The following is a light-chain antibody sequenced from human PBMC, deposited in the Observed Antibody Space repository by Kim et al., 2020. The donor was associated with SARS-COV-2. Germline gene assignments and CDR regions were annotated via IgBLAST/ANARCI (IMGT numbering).Light chain of an antibody. J-gene: IGLJ2*01. CDR1: SSDIGGYNY. Sequence: GPSVTISCTGTSSDIGGYNYVSWYRQYPGRAPQLIISEVTKRPSGVPNRFFGSKSGNTASLTVSWLQADDEAHYYCCSYAGNNIVVFGGGTKLTVL. V-gene: IGLV2-8*03. CDR3: CSYAGNNIVV. CDR2: EVT.